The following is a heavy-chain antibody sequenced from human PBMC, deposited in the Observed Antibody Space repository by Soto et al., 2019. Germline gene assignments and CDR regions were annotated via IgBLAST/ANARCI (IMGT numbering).Heavy chain of an antibody. CDR2: VSPDGRTA. D-gene: IGHD3-10*01. CDR3: ADSWLTTSY. V-gene: IGHV3-74*01. Sequence: GGSLRLSCAVSGFTFGNYWMHWVRQAPGKGLVWVSRVSPDGRTATYADSVKGRFTISRDNAKSTLYLQMNSLRAEDTAVYYCADSWLTTSYWGRATLVTVSS. J-gene: IGHJ4*02. CDR1: GFTFGNYW.